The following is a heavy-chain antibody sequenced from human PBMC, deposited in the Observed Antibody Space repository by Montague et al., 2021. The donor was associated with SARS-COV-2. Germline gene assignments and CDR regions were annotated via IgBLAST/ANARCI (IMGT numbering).Heavy chain of an antibody. V-gene: IGHV3-11*01. CDR3: ARDIHTSSREGVDV. J-gene: IGHJ6*02. CDR1: GFTFTDYF. CDR2: ISASGTDI. D-gene: IGHD6-13*01. Sequence: SLRLSCAASGFTFTDYFMFWSRQAPGEGLEWTSYISASGTDIYYADSVKGRFTISRDNAKNSLYLQMNSLRAEDTAVYYCARDIHTSSREGVDVWGQGTTVTVSS.